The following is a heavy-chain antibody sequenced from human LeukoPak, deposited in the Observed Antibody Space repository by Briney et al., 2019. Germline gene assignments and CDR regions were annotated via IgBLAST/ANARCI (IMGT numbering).Heavy chain of an antibody. CDR1: DGSFSSYY. CDR3: ARLTKNDSGTYRFGKKKRGYMDV. D-gene: IGHD3-10*01. CDR2: INHSGST. Sequence: NPSETLSLTCGVYDGSFSSYYWSWIRQPPGKGLEWIGEINHSGSTNYNPSLKSRVTISVDTSKNQFSLKLSSVTAADTAVYYCARLTKNDSGTYRFGKKKRGYMDVWGKGTTVTISS. V-gene: IGHV4-34*01. J-gene: IGHJ6*03.